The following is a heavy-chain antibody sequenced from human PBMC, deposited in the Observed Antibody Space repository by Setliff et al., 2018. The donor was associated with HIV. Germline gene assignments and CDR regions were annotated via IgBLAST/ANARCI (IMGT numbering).Heavy chain of an antibody. J-gene: IGHJ4*02. CDR1: GYSFTGYY. Sequence: ASVKVSCKASGYSFTGYYMHWVRQAPGQGLEWMGWMNPSTGGTRFAQKFQGRVTMTRDTFITTAYMELSSLRSDDTAVYYCARGRYSGSYFLFDSWGQGTQVTVSS. D-gene: IGHD1-26*01. CDR2: MNPSTGGT. CDR3: ARGRYSGSYFLFDS. V-gene: IGHV1-2*02.